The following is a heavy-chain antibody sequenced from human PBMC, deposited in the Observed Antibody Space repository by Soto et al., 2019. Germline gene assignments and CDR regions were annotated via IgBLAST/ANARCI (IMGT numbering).Heavy chain of an antibody. CDR1: GGTFSSYA. V-gene: IGHV1-69*01. CDR2: IIPIFGTA. CDR3: ARSLCSGGSCYGFYYYYGMDV. D-gene: IGHD2-15*01. Sequence: QVQLVQSGAEVKKPGFSVKVSCKASGGTFSSYAISWVRQAPGQGLEWMGGIIPIFGTANYAQKFQGRVTITADESTSTAYMELSSLRSEDTAVYYCARSLCSGGSCYGFYYYYGMDVWGQGTTVTVSS. J-gene: IGHJ6*02.